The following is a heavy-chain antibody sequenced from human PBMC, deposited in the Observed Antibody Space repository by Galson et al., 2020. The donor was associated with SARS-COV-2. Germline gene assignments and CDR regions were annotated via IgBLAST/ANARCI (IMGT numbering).Heavy chain of an antibody. CDR3: ARDYRFTIFLESYYYMDI. J-gene: IGHJ6*03. D-gene: IGHD3-3*01. CDR1: GGSITSSNSY. Sequence: SQTLSLTCSVSGGSITSSNSYWRWLRQRPGKGLEWIGDISYSGTTDYSPSLKSRTIISMDTSKKQFSLVVTSLSAADTAVYYCARDYRFTIFLESYYYMDIWGKGTTVIVSS. CDR2: ISYSGTT. V-gene: IGHV4-31*02.